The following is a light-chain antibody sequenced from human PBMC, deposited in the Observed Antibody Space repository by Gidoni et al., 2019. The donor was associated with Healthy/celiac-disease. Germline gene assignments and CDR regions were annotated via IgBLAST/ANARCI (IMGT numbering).Light chain of an antibody. Sequence: DIQMTQSPSTLSASVGDRVTITCRASQSISSWLAWYQQKPWKAPKLLIYDASSLESGVPSRFSGSGSGTEFTLTISSLQPDDFATYYCQQYKSYCTFGQGTKVEIK. CDR1: QSISSW. J-gene: IGKJ1*01. CDR3: QQYKSYCT. CDR2: DAS. V-gene: IGKV1-5*01.